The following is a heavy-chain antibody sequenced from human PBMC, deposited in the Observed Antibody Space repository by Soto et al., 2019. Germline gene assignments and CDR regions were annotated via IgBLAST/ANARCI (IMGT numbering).Heavy chain of an antibody. CDR1: GGSISSYY. CDR2: IYYSGST. V-gene: IGHV4-59*01. Sequence: SETLSLTCTVSGGSISSYYWSWIRQPPGKGLEWIGYIYYSGSTNYNPSLKSRVTISVDTSKNQFSLKLSSVTAADTAVYYCARAVRTLFGNGGYSYGLDYWGQGTLVTVSS. J-gene: IGHJ4*02. CDR3: ARAVRTLFGNGGYSYGLDY. D-gene: IGHD5-18*01.